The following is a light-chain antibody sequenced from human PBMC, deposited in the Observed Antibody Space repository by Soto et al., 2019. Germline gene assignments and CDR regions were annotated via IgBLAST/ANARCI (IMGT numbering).Light chain of an antibody. CDR1: QNINNY. CDR3: QQSYTTPWT. Sequence: DIQFTPSPSSPFASLGGRGTITCRASQNINNYLIWFQHKPGKAPKLLIYAASSLQSGVPSRFSGTGSGTDFTLTISSLQPEDFATYSCQQSYTTPWTFGQGTKVDIK. J-gene: IGKJ1*01. V-gene: IGKV1-39*01. CDR2: AAS.